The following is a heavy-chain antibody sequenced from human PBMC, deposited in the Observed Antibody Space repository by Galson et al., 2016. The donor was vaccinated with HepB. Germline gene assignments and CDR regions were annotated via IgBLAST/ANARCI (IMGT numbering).Heavy chain of an antibody. V-gene: IGHV3-23*01. CDR3: ARLFGGYIDY. CDR1: GFTFSSYE. Sequence: SLRLSCAASGFTFSSYEMNWVRQAPGKGLEWVSDISGSGIITYYADSVKGRFTISRDNSKKTVYLQMSSLRAEDTAVYYCARLFGGYIDYWGQGTLVTVSS. D-gene: IGHD2-15*01. CDR2: ISGSGIIT. J-gene: IGHJ4*02.